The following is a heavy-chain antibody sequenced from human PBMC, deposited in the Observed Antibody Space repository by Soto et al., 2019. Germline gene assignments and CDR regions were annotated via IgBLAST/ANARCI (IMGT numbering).Heavy chain of an antibody. Sequence: SETLSLTCAVYGGSFSGYYWSWIRQPPGKGLEWIGEINHSGSTNYNPSLKSRVTISVDTSKNQFSLKLSSVTAADTAVYYCARGRITMVRGVIEYYYYYGMDVWGQGTTVTVSS. V-gene: IGHV4-34*01. CDR1: GGSFSGYY. CDR2: INHSGST. CDR3: ARGRITMVRGVIEYYYYYGMDV. J-gene: IGHJ6*02. D-gene: IGHD3-10*01.